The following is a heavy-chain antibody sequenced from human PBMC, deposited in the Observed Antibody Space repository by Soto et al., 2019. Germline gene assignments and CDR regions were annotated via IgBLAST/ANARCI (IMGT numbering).Heavy chain of an antibody. J-gene: IGHJ5*02. CDR3: ASLVVVVAATRHGEQFWFDP. V-gene: IGHV3-30-3*01. D-gene: IGHD2-15*01. Sequence: QVQLVESGGGVVQPGRSLRLSCAASGFTFSSYAMHWVRQAPGKGLEWVAVISYDGSNKYYADSVKGRFTISRDNSKNTLYLHMNSLRAEDTAVYYCASLVVVVAATRHGEQFWFDPWGQGTLVTVS. CDR2: ISYDGSNK. CDR1: GFTFSSYA.